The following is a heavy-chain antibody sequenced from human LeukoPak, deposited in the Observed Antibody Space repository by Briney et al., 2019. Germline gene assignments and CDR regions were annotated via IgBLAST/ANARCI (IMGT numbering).Heavy chain of an antibody. D-gene: IGHD2-2*01. CDR3: ARGRCSSTSCYSDY. J-gene: IGHJ4*02. Sequence: SVKVSCKASGGTFSSYAISWVRQAPGQGLEWMGGIIPMSGTAKYAQKFQGRVTITADESTSTAYMELSSLRSEDTAVYYCARGRCSSTSCYSDYWGQGTLVTVSS. V-gene: IGHV1-69*01. CDR2: IIPMSGTA. CDR1: GGTFSSYA.